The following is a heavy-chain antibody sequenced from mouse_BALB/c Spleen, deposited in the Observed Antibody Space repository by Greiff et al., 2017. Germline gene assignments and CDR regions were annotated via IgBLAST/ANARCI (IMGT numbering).Heavy chain of an antibody. CDR2: ISSGGSYT. D-gene: IGHD1-1*01. J-gene: IGHJ3*01. Sequence: EVQGVESGGGLVKPGGSLKLSCAASGFTFSSYTMSWVRQTPEKRLEWVATISSGGSYTYYPDSVKGRFTISRDNAKNTLYLQMSSLKSEDTAMYYCTRDGVLRGFAYWGQGTLVTVSA. CDR3: TRDGVLRGFAY. CDR1: GFTFSSYT. V-gene: IGHV5-6-4*01.